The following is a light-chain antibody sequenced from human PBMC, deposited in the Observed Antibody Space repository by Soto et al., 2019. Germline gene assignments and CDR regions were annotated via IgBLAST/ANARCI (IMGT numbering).Light chain of an antibody. CDR2: DAS. J-gene: IGKJ1*01. Sequence: DMQMTQAPSTLSASVGDRVTITCRASQSISSWLAWYQQKPGKAPKLLIYDASSLESGVPSGFSGSGSGTEFTLTISSLQPDDFATYYCQQYNSYSPTFGQGTKVDIK. V-gene: IGKV1-5*01. CDR1: QSISSW. CDR3: QQYNSYSPT.